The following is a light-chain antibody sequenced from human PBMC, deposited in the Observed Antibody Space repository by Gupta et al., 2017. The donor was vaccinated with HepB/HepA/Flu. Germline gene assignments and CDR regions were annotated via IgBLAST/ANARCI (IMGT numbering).Light chain of an antibody. CDR1: QGISSY. CDR2: AAS. Sequence: DIQLTQSPSFLSASVGDRVTITCRASQGISSYLAWYQQKPGKAPKLLIYAASTVQSGVPSRFSGSGSGTEFTLTISSLQREDFATYYCQQRNSCPITFGQGTRLDIK. J-gene: IGKJ5*01. V-gene: IGKV1-9*01. CDR3: QQRNSCPIT.